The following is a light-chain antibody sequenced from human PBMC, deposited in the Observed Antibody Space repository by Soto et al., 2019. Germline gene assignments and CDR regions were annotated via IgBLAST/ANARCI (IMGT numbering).Light chain of an antibody. CDR3: CSYAGNYSFV. Sequence: QSVLTQPASVSGSPGQSITISCTGTSSDVGGYNYVSWYQQHPGKAPKLMIYDVTKRPSGVPDRFSGSKSDNTASLTISGLQADDEADYYCCSYAGNYSFVFGSGTKLTVL. J-gene: IGLJ1*01. CDR1: SSDVGGYNY. V-gene: IGLV2-11*01. CDR2: DVT.